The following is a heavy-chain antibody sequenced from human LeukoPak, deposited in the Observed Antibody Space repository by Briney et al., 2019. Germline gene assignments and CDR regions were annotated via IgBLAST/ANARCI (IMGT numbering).Heavy chain of an antibody. CDR3: ARASGSYYEDGLALAR. J-gene: IGHJ4*01. Sequence: GASVKVSCKASGYTFTGYYMHWVRQAPGQGLEWMGWINPNSGGTNYAQKFQGRVTMTRDTSISTAYMELSRLRSDDTAVYYCARASGSYYEDGLALARWGQGTLVTVSS. V-gene: IGHV1-2*02. CDR1: GYTFTGYY. D-gene: IGHD1-26*01. CDR2: INPNSGGT.